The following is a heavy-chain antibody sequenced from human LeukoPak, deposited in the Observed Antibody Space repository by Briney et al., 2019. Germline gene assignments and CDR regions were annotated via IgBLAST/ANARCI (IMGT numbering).Heavy chain of an antibody. CDR1: GGSISSGSYY. D-gene: IGHD3-3*01. CDR2: IYTSGST. Sequence: SETLSLTCTVSGGSISSGSYYWSWIRQPAGKGLEWIGRIYTSGSTNYNPSLKSRVTISVDTSKNQFSLKLSSVTAADTAVYYCAREGAQGVLRFLERSINGAIDYWGQGTLVTVSS. J-gene: IGHJ4*02. V-gene: IGHV4-61*02. CDR3: AREGAQGVLRFLERSINGAIDY.